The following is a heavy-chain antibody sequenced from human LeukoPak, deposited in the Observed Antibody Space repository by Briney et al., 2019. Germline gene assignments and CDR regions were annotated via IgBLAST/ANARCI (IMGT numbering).Heavy chain of an antibody. D-gene: IGHD4-17*01. CDR1: GGSISSYY. CDR3: ARVYRVTTGTYYYYYMDV. V-gene: IGHV4-59*01. Sequence: SETLSLTYTVSGGSISSYYWSWSRQPPGKGLEWIGYIYYSGSTNYNPSLKSRVTISVDTSKNQFSLKLSSVTAADTAVYYCARVYRVTTGTYYYYYMDVWGKGTTVTVSS. CDR2: IYYSGST. J-gene: IGHJ6*03.